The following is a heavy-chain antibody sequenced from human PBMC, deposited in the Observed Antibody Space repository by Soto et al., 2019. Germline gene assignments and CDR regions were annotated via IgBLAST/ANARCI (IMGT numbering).Heavy chain of an antibody. CDR1: KFTFSTYG. D-gene: IGHD1-26*01. J-gene: IGHJ4*02. Sequence: QVQLVESGGGAVQPGRSLRLSCAASKFTFSTYGMHWVRQAPGKGLEWVAFIWYDGSNYFYADSVKGRFTISRDNSKNTLYLQMNIMRAEDTPVYYCARALSGRSLTIDYWGQGTLVTVSS. CDR2: IWYDGSNY. CDR3: ARALSGRSLTIDY. V-gene: IGHV3-33*01.